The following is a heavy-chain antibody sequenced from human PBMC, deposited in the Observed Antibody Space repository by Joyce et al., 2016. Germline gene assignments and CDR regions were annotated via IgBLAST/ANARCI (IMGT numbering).Heavy chain of an antibody. J-gene: IGHJ4*02. CDR3: ARDPITMVRGVIITTRVPYFDY. D-gene: IGHD3-10*01. CDR2: INAGNGDT. Sequence: QVQLVQSGAEETKPGASVKLSCKASGYTFSNYVMHWVRQAPGQRLEWMARINAGNGDTKYSQKFQGRVTSSRDTSASTAYMELRSLRSEDTAVYYCARDPITMVRGVIITTRVPYFDYWGQGTLVTVSS. V-gene: IGHV1-3*05. CDR1: GYTFSNYV.